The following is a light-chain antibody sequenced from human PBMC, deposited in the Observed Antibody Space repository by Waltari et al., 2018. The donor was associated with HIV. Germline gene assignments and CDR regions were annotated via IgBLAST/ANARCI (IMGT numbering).Light chain of an antibody. V-gene: IGLV2-23*02. CDR3: CSYAGSSTLV. J-gene: IGLJ2*01. CDR2: EVS. Sequence: QSALTQPASVSGSPGQSIPISCTGTSSDVGRYNLVSWYQQHPGKAPKLMIYEVSKRPSVVSNRFSGSKSGNTASLTISGLQAEDEADYYCCSYAGSSTLVFGGGTKLTVL. CDR1: SSDVGRYNL.